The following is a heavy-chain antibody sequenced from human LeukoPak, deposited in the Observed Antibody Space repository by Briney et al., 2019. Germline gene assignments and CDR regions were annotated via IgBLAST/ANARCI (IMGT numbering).Heavy chain of an antibody. D-gene: IGHD5-12*01. CDR1: GFTFSSYS. J-gene: IGHJ3*02. V-gene: IGHV3-48*01. Sequence: GGSLRLSCAASGFTFSSYSMNWVRQAPGKGLEWVSYISSSSSTIYYADSVKGRFTISRDNTKNSLYLQMNSLRAEDTAVYYCAVLARGSWLRFGGDAFDIWGQGTMVTVSS. CDR2: ISSSSSTI. CDR3: AVLARGSWLRFGGDAFDI.